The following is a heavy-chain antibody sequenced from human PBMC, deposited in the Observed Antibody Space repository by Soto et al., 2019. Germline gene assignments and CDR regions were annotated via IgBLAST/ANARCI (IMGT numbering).Heavy chain of an antibody. D-gene: IGHD3-10*01. CDR2: MNEDGGTT. CDR1: GFSFSSYW. J-gene: IGHJ6*02. V-gene: IGHV3-74*01. CDR3: ASDLSGRADV. Sequence: PGGSLRLSCAASGFSFSSYWMHWVRQVPGKGLVWVARMNEDGGTTDYADSVKGRFTISRDNAKNTLYLQMNSLRVEDTAVYYCASDLSGRADVCGQGTTVTVSS.